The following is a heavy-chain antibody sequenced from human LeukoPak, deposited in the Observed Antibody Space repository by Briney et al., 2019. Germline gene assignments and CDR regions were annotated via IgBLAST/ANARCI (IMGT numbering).Heavy chain of an antibody. Sequence: SETLSLTCTVSGGSISSGNSYWSWIRQPAGKGLEWIGRIYTSGSTHYNPSLKSRVTISVDTSKNQFSLKLSSVTAADTAVYYCAVASSFFDYWGQGTLVTVSS. CDR1: GGSISSGNSY. V-gene: IGHV4-61*02. CDR3: AVASSFFDY. CDR2: IYTSGST. D-gene: IGHD5-12*01. J-gene: IGHJ4*02.